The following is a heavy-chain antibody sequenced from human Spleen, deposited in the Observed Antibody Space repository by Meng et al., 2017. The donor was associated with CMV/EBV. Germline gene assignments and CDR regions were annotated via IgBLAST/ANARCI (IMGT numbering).Heavy chain of an antibody. CDR2: INWNGGST. V-gene: IGHV3-20*01. CDR3: ARAHLRGGYDY. D-gene: IGHD3-10*01. CDR1: GFTFDDYG. J-gene: IGHJ4*02. Sequence: GESLKISCAASGFTFDDYGMSWVRQAPGKGLERVSGINWNGGSTGYADSVKGRFTISRDNAKNSLYLQMNSLRAEDTALYHCARAHLRGGYDYWGQGTLVTVSS.